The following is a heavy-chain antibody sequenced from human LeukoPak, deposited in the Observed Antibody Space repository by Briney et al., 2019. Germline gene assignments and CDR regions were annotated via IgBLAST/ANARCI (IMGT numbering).Heavy chain of an antibody. CDR3: AKDLSWWAAADY. Sequence: GGSLRLSCAASGFTLSRNAMSWVRQAPGRGLEWVSGVGSDEETHYTDSVRGRFTIFRDNSKNTLYLQMNSLRVEDTAIYYCAKDLSWWAAADYWGQGALVTVAS. V-gene: IGHV3-23*01. J-gene: IGHJ4*02. CDR2: VGSDEET. D-gene: IGHD2-15*01. CDR1: GFTLSRNA.